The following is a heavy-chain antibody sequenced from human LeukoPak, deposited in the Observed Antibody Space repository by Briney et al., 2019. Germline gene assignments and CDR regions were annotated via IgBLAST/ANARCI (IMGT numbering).Heavy chain of an antibody. V-gene: IGHV1-69-2*01. J-gene: IGHJ4*02. CDR2: VDPEDGET. CDR1: GYTFTDYY. Sequence: ASVKVSCKVSGYTFTDYYMHWVQQAPGKGLEWMGLVDPEDGETIYAEKFQGRATITADTSTDTAYMELSSLRSEDTAVYYCARWYLQWLAFDYWGQGTLVTVSS. CDR3: ARWYLQWLAFDY. D-gene: IGHD6-19*01.